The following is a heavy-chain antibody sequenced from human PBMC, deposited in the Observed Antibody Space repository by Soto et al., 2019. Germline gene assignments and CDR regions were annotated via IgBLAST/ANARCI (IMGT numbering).Heavy chain of an antibody. D-gene: IGHD3-22*01. V-gene: IGHV1-3*01. CDR3: ARDSAVCYYDSSGYHRASYYYYGMDV. J-gene: IGHJ6*02. Sequence: ASVKVSCKASGYTFTSYAMHWVRQAPGQRLEWMGWINAGNGNTKYSQKFQGRVTMTRDTSASTAYMELSRLRSDDTAVYYCARDSAVCYYDSSGYHRASYYYYGMDVWGQGTTVTVSS. CDR2: INAGNGNT. CDR1: GYTFTSYA.